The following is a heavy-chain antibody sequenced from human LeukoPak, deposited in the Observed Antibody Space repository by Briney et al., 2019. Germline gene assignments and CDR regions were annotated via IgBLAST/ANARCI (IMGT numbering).Heavy chain of an antibody. CDR1: GFTVSSNY. D-gene: IGHD6-13*01. V-gene: IGHV3-53*01. Sequence: GSLRLSCAASGFTVSSNYMSWVRQAPGKGLEWVSVIYSGGSTYYADSVKGRFTISRDNSKNTLYLQMNSLRAEDTAVYYCAKDRRGGAYSSSWYYFDYWGQGTLVTVSS. J-gene: IGHJ4*02. CDR2: IYSGGST. CDR3: AKDRRGGAYSSSWYYFDY.